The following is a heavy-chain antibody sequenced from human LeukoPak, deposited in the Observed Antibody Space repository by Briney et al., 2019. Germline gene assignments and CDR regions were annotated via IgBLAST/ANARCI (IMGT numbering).Heavy chain of an antibody. D-gene: IGHD3-16*01. Sequence: SETLSLTCTVSGGSISSSRYYWGWIRQPPGKGLEWIGSIYYSGSTYYNPSLKSRVTISVDTSRNQFSLKLSSVTAADTAVYYCARGGSRLTTAGDLDYWGQGTLVTVSS. V-gene: IGHV4-39*01. CDR1: GGSISSSRYY. CDR3: ARGGSRLTTAGDLDY. J-gene: IGHJ4*02. CDR2: IYYSGST.